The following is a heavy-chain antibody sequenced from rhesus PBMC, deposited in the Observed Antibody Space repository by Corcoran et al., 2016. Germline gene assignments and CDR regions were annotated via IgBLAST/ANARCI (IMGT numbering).Heavy chain of an antibody. CDR1: GGSISGYFY. V-gene: IGHV4-73*01. J-gene: IGHJ2*01. CDR2: IYGNSAST. Sequence: QVKLQQWGEGRGKPSETLSLTCAAYGGSISGYFYSSLIPRLPGKGLEWIGYIYGNSASTNYNPSLKNRVTISKDTSKNQFSLKLSSVTAADTAVYYCARTSLVKGYFDLWGPGTPITISS. D-gene: IGHD3-16*01. CDR3: ARTSLVKGYFDL.